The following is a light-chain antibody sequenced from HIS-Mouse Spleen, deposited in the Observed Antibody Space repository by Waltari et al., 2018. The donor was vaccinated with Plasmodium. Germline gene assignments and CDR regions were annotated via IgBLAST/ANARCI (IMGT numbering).Light chain of an antibody. Sequence: SYELTQPPSVSVSPGQTATITCSVDKLGDKYACWYQQKPGQSPLLVIYQDSKRPSGIPERFSGSNSGNTATLTISGTQAMDEADYYCQAWDSSTVVFGGGTKLTVL. V-gene: IGLV3-1*01. J-gene: IGLJ2*01. CDR3: QAWDSSTVV. CDR1: KLGDKY. CDR2: QDS.